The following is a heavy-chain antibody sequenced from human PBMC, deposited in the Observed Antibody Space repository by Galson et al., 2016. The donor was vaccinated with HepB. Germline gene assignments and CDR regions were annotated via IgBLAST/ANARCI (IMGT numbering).Heavy chain of an antibody. J-gene: IGHJ4*02. CDR1: GFTFSFSVYW. Sequence: SLRLSCAASGFTFSFSVYWMSWVRQAPGKGLEWVANIAGDGTYTNYADSVKGRSTISRDIPKNTLFLQMNSLRAEDTAVYYCGRDISWNHDYWGQGTLVTVSP. CDR3: GRDISWNHDY. D-gene: IGHD1-14*01. CDR2: IAGDGTYT. V-gene: IGHV3-7*01.